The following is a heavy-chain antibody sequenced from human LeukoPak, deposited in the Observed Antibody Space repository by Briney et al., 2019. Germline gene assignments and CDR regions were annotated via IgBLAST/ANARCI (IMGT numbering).Heavy chain of an antibody. CDR2: ISAYNGNT. Sequence: ASVKVSCKASGYTFTSYGISWVRQAPGQGLEWMGWISAYNGNTNYAQKLQGRVTMTTDTSTSTAYMELRSLRSDDTAVYYCARVMISFADYYDSSDYYYSDYWGQGTLVTVSS. V-gene: IGHV1-18*01. J-gene: IGHJ4*02. D-gene: IGHD3-22*01. CDR1: GYTFTSYG. CDR3: ARVMISFADYYDSSDYYYSDY.